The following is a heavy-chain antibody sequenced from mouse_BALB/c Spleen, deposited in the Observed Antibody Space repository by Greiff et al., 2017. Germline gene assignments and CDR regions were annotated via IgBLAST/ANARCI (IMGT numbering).Heavy chain of an antibody. CDR2: IWAGGST. Sequence: VQLQESGPGLVAPSQSLSITCTVSGFSLTSYGVHWVRQPPGKGLEWLGVIWAGGSTNYNSALMSRLSISKDNSKSQVFLKMNSLQTDDTAMYYCARDDGNYGLYAMDYWGQGTSVTVSS. CDR1: GFSLTSYG. D-gene: IGHD2-1*01. CDR3: ARDDGNYGLYAMDY. V-gene: IGHV2-9*02. J-gene: IGHJ4*01.